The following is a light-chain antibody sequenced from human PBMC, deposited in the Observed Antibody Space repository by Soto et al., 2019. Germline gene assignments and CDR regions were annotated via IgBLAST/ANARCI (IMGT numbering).Light chain of an antibody. V-gene: IGKV3-15*01. CDR3: QQYNFWPTLT. J-gene: IGKJ4*01. CDR2: DAS. Sequence: EIVMTQSPATLSVSPGERATLSCRASQSVNSNLAWYRQKPGQTPRLLISDASTRATGVPARFSGSESGTEFTLTISSLQSEDSGIYYCQQYNFWPTLTFGGGTKVEIK. CDR1: QSVNSN.